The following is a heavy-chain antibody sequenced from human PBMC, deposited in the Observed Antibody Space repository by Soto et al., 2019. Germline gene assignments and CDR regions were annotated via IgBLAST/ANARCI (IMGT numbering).Heavy chain of an antibody. CDR3: ARFPRGYSYGHFDY. V-gene: IGHV4-59*01. D-gene: IGHD5-18*01. J-gene: IGHJ4*02. Sequence: PSETLSLTCTVSGGSISSYYWSWIRQPPGKGLEWIGYIYYSGSTNYNPSLKSRVTISVDTSKNQFSLKLSSVTAADTDVYYCARFPRGYSYGHFDYWGQGTLVTVS. CDR1: GGSISSYY. CDR2: IYYSGST.